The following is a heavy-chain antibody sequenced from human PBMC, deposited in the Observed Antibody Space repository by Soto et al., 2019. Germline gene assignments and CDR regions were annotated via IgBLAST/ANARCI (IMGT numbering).Heavy chain of an antibody. Sequence: GGSLRLSCAASGFTFSNAWMSWVRQAPGKGLEWVGRIKSKTDGGTTDYAAPVKGRFTISRDDSKNTLYLQMNSLKTEDTAVYYCTTAYYYDSSGYYFDYWGQGTLVTVSS. J-gene: IGHJ4*02. CDR2: IKSKTDGGTT. CDR1: GFTFSNAW. V-gene: IGHV3-15*01. D-gene: IGHD3-22*01. CDR3: TTAYYYDSSGYYFDY.